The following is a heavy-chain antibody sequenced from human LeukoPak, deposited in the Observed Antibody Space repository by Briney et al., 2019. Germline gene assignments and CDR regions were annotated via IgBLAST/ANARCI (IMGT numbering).Heavy chain of an antibody. Sequence: PSETLSLTCTVSGGSISSYYWSWIRQPAGKGLEWIGRIYTSGSTNYNPSLKSRVTTSVDTSKNQFSLKLSSVTAADTAVYYCASSYGASPGESAFDIWGQGTMVTVSS. CDR3: ASSYGASPGESAFDI. CDR1: GGSISSYY. CDR2: IYTSGST. J-gene: IGHJ3*02. V-gene: IGHV4-4*07. D-gene: IGHD1-26*01.